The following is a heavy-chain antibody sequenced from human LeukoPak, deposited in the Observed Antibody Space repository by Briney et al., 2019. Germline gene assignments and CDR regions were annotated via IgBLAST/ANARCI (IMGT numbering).Heavy chain of an antibody. CDR3: AKDFYGDSIDY. V-gene: IGHV3-30*18. D-gene: IGHD4-17*01. J-gene: IGHJ4*02. Sequence: PGGSLRLSCAASGFTFSSYGMNWVRQAPGKGLEWVAVISYHGGNKYYADSVKGRFTISRDNSNNTLYLQMNSLRAEDTAVYYCAKDFYGDSIDYWGQGTLVTVSS. CDR2: ISYHGGNK. CDR1: GFTFSSYG.